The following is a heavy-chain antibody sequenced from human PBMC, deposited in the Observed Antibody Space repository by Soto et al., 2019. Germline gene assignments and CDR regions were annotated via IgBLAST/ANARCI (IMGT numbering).Heavy chain of an antibody. V-gene: IGHV3-48*04. CDR1: GFTFGSYS. J-gene: IGHJ5*02. D-gene: IGHD2-15*01. CDR2: ISSTSSAI. Sequence: DVQLVESGGGLVQPGGSLTLSCAASGFTFGSYSMNWVRQAPGKGLEWVSYISSTSSAIWYADSLKGRFFISRDNAENSLYLQMHSLRAEDTAVYFCARGWGCSSGSCYFTSWGQGTLVTVSS. CDR3: ARGWGCSSGSCYFTS.